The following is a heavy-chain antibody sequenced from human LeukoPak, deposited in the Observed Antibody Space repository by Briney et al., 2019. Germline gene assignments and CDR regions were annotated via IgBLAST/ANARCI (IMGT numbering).Heavy chain of an antibody. CDR1: GGSISSSSYY. J-gene: IGHJ4*02. V-gene: IGHV4-39*01. CDR3: AVLYHFWSGYFDY. D-gene: IGHD3-3*01. CDR2: IYYSGST. Sequence: SETLSLTCTVSGGSISSSSYYWGWIRQPPGKGLEWIGSIYYSGSTYYNPSLKSRFTISVDTSKNQFSLKLSSVTAADTAMYYCAVLYHFWSGYFDYWGQGTLVTVSS.